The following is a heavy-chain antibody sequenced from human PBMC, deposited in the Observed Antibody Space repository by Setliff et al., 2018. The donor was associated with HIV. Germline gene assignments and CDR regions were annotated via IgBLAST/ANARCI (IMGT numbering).Heavy chain of an antibody. D-gene: IGHD3-3*01. J-gene: IGHJ4*02. Sequence: GESLKISCKASGYSFTKYWVGWVRQMPGNGLEWVGLIWPDDSDTIYSPSFQGQVTLSADKSSTTVYLQWSSLEAPDTAIYYCARLSKYYDFWTPNYWGQGTLVT. CDR2: IWPDDSDT. CDR3: ARLSKYYDFWTPNY. CDR1: GYSFTKYW. V-gene: IGHV5-51*01.